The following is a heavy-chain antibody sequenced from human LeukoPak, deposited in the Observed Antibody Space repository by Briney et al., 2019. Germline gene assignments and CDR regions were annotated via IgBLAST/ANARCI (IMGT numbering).Heavy chain of an antibody. D-gene: IGHD3-10*01. CDR2: ISGSGAGT. J-gene: IGHJ4*02. V-gene: IGHV3-23*01. CDR3: AKDRVVRGVYYFDY. CDR1: GYIFSNYA. Sequence: GGSLRLSCAASGYIFSNYAMTWVRQAPGQGLEWVSGISGSGAGTYYADSVKGRFTISRDNSKNTLYLQMNSLRAEDTAVYYCAKDRVVRGVYYFDYWGQGTLVTVSS.